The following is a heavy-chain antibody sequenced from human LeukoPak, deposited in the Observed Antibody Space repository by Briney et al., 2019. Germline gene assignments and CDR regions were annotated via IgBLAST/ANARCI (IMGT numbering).Heavy chain of an antibody. CDR1: GFTFSRYE. CDR3: AREGYDAFDY. V-gene: IGHV3-48*03. CDR2: ISSSGTI. D-gene: IGHD5-18*01. Sequence: PGGSLRLSCAASGFTFSRYEMNWVRQAPGKGLDWVSYISSSGTIYYADSVKGRFTISRDNAKNSLYLQMNSLRAEDTAVYYCAREGYDAFDYWGQGTLVTVSS. J-gene: IGHJ4*02.